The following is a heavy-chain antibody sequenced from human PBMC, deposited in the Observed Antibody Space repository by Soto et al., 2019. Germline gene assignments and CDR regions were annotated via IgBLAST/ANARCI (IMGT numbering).Heavy chain of an antibody. V-gene: IGHV4-30-4*01. Sequence: PSETLSLTCTVSGGSITRGDYYWSWIRQPPGKGLEWIGYIFYSGRTYYNPSLKSRLTISIDTSKNQFSLNMSSVTAADTAVYFCARGGAIADYYSDSWGQGTLVTVSS. J-gene: IGHJ4*02. D-gene: IGHD1-26*01. CDR1: GGSITRGDYY. CDR2: IFYSGRT. CDR3: ARGGAIADYYSDS.